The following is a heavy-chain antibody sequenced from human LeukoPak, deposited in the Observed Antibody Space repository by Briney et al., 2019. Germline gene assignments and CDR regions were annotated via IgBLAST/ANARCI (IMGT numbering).Heavy chain of an antibody. Sequence: PGGSLRLSCAASGVTFSSYAMNWVRQAPGRGLDWVSAISGNADTTFYAHSVKGRFTISRDNSKNTLYLQMNSLRAEDTALYYCAKTHVDTTYFDYWGQGTLVTVSS. CDR2: ISGNADTT. V-gene: IGHV3-23*01. CDR1: GVTFSSYA. D-gene: IGHD5-18*01. J-gene: IGHJ4*02. CDR3: AKTHVDTTYFDY.